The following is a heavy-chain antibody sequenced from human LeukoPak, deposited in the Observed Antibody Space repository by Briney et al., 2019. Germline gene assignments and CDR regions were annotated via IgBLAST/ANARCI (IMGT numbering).Heavy chain of an antibody. CDR2: IYYSGST. Sequence: RTSETLSLTCTVSGGSISSYYWSWIRQPPGKGLEWIGYIYYSGSTNYNPSLKSRVTISVDTSKNQFSLKLSSVTAADTAVYYCARGYGSGSPTFDYWGQGTLVTVSS. D-gene: IGHD3-10*01. CDR3: ARGYGSGSPTFDY. V-gene: IGHV4-59*01. CDR1: GGSISSYY. J-gene: IGHJ4*02.